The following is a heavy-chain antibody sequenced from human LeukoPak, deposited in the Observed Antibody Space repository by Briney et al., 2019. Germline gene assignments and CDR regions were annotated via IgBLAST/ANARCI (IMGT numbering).Heavy chain of an antibody. CDR1: GFTFSSYW. J-gene: IGHJ4*02. Sequence: GGSLRLSCVASGFTFSSYWMSWARQAPGKGLEWVANINQDGSETKCADSVKGRFTISRDNSKNTLYLQMNSLRAEDTAVYYCAKVSYDFWRGPGDYWGQGTLVTVSS. CDR2: INQDGSET. V-gene: IGHV3-7*03. CDR3: AKVSYDFWRGPGDY. D-gene: IGHD3-3*01.